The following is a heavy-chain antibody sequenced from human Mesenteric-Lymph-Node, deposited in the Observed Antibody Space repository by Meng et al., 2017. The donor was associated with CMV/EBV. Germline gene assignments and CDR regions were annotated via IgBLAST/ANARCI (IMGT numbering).Heavy chain of an antibody. Sequence: SCKASGYTFTSYYMHWVRQAPGQGLEWMGIINPSGGSTSYAQKFQGRVTMTRDTSTSTVYMELSSLRSEDTAAYYCAREPFRSGPVDYWGQGTLVTVSS. CDR2: INPSGGST. J-gene: IGHJ4*02. CDR1: GYTFTSYY. CDR3: AREPFRSGPVDY. V-gene: IGHV1-46*01. D-gene: IGHD3-3*01.